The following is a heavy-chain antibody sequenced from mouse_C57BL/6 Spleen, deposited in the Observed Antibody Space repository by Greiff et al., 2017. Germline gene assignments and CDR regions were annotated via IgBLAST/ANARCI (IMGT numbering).Heavy chain of an antibody. CDR2: IYPGDGNT. D-gene: IGHD1-1*01. CDR1: GYAFSSSW. V-gene: IGHV1-82*01. J-gene: IGHJ3*01. CDR3: ARSSSIYYYGSSYAWFAY. Sequence: QVQLQQSGPELVKPGASVKISCKASGYAFSSSWMNWVKQRPGKGLEWIGRIYPGDGNTNYNGKFKGKATLTADKSSSTAYMQLSSLTSEDSAVYFCARSSSIYYYGSSYAWFAYWGQGTLVTVSA.